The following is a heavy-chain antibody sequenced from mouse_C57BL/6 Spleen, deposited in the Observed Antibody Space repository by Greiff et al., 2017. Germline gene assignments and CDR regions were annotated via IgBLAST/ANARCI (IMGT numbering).Heavy chain of an antibody. Sequence: QVQLQQSGAELVRPGTSVKVSCKASGYAFTNYLIEWVKQRPGQGLEWIGVINPGSGGTNYNEKFKGKATLTADKSSSTAYMQLSSLTSEDSAVYFCARRYYDYDGVDYWGQGTTLTVSS. J-gene: IGHJ2*01. D-gene: IGHD2-4*01. CDR2: INPGSGGT. V-gene: IGHV1-54*01. CDR1: GYAFTNYL. CDR3: ARRYYDYDGVDY.